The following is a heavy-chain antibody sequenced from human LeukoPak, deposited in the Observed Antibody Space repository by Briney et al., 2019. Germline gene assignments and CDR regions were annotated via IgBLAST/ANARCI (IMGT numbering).Heavy chain of an antibody. D-gene: IGHD4-17*01. CDR3: ARSDYGDCVPLDY. CDR2: IYYSGST. V-gene: IGHV4-59*01. CDR1: GGSISSYY. J-gene: IGHJ4*02. Sequence: SETLSLTCTVSGGSISSYYWSWIRQPPGKGLEWIGYIYYSGSTNYNPSLKSRVTISVDTSKNQFSLKLSSVTAADTAVYYCARSDYGDCVPLDYWGQGTLVTVSS.